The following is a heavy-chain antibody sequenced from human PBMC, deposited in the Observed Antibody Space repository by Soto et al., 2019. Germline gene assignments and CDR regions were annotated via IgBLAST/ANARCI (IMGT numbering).Heavy chain of an antibody. D-gene: IGHD6-19*01. CDR2: IYPRDSDT. CDR3: ARQHPLDSRVWYT. CDR1: GDSFTGFW. Sequence: GESLKISCKVSGDSFTGFWIGWVRQMPGKGLEWLGSIYPRDSDTRYSPSFQGQVTISADKALSTAYLQWNSLQASDTAIYYCARQHPLDSRVWYTWGQGTLVTVSS. J-gene: IGHJ4*02. V-gene: IGHV5-51*01.